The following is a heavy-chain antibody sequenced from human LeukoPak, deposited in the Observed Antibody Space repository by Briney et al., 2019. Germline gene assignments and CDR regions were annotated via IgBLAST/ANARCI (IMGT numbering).Heavy chain of an antibody. CDR2: INPNSGGT. V-gene: IGHV1-2*02. Sequence: ASVKVSCKASGYTFTGYYMHWVRQAPGQGLEWMGWINPNSGGTNYAKKFQGRVTMTRDTSISTAYMELSRLRSDDTAVYYCARVGGLRDAFDIWGQGTMVTVSS. J-gene: IGHJ3*02. CDR3: ARVGGLRDAFDI. CDR1: GYTFTGYY. D-gene: IGHD3/OR15-3a*01.